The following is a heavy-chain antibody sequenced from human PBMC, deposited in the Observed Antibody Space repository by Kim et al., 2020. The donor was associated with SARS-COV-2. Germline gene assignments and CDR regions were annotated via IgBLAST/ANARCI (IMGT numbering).Heavy chain of an antibody. D-gene: IGHD3-10*01. CDR1: GYTFTSYG. J-gene: IGHJ4*02. CDR3: ARALGGYGSGSYYWDY. V-gene: IGHV1-18*01. CDR2: ISAYNGNT. Sequence: ASVKVSCKASGYTFTSYGISWVRQAPGQGLEWMGWISAYNGNTNYAQKLQGRVTMTTDTSTSTAYMELRSLRSDDTAVYYCARALGGYGSGSYYWDYWGQGTLVTVSS.